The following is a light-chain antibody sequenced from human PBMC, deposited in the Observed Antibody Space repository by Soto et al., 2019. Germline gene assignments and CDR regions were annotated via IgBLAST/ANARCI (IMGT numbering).Light chain of an antibody. CDR1: SSDVATYNY. Sequence: QSVLTQPPSASKSAGQSVTISRTGTSSDVATYNYVSWYQQHTGKAPKLIIYEVTKRPSGVPDRFSGSKSGNTASLTVSGLQAEDEADCYCSSYAGTNNFFVFGTGTKVTVL. CDR3: SSYAGTNNFFV. V-gene: IGLV2-8*02. CDR2: EVT. J-gene: IGLJ1*01.